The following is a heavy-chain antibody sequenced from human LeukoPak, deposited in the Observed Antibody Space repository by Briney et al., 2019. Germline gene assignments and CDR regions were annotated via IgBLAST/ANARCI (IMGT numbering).Heavy chain of an antibody. J-gene: IGHJ4*02. D-gene: IGHD6-13*01. CDR1: GYSFRDYW. Sequence: GESLKISCKGFGYSFRDYWIGWVRQMPGKDLEWMGIIFPGESHINYSPTFEGRVTISADKSISTAYLQWSSLKASDTAMYYCARLGLKRWQQLAPPLWGQGTLVTVSS. CDR3: ARLGLKRWQQLAPPL. CDR2: IFPGESHI. V-gene: IGHV5-51*01.